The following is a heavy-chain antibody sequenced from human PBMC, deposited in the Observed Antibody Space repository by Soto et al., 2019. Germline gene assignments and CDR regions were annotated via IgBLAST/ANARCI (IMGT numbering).Heavy chain of an antibody. J-gene: IGHJ4*02. CDR3: ARGRQYFNDSSGYYLDY. CDR1: GGSFNGYY. CDR2: INHSGST. D-gene: IGHD3-22*01. Sequence: SETLSLTCAVYGGSFNGYYWSWIRQPPGKGLEWIGEINHSGSTNYNPSLKSRVTISLDTSKNQFSLKLSSVTAADTAVYYCARGRQYFNDSSGYYLDYWGQGTLVTVS. V-gene: IGHV4-34*01.